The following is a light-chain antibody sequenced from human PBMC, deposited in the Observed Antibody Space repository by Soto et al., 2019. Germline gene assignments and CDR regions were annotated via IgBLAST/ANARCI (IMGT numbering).Light chain of an antibody. CDR2: RAS. CDR3: QQTFTMGT. CDR1: QSISTY. J-gene: IGKJ1*01. Sequence: IQMTQSPSSLSASVGDRVTITCRTSQSISTYLNWYLQKPGKAPKLLIYRASTLQSGVPSRFSGSGSGSEFSLTISGLQLEEFGTYFCQQTFTMGTFGPGTKVQIK. V-gene: IGKV1-39*01.